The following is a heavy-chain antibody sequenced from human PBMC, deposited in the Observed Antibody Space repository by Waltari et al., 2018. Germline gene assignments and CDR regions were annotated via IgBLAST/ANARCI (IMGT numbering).Heavy chain of an antibody. CDR3: AKDIRNGWYADY. J-gene: IGHJ4*02. CDR2: IRHDRSSE. CDR1: GFDFRYYG. D-gene: IGHD6-19*01. Sequence: QVQLVESGGGVVRPGGSLRLSCVASGFDFRYYGMHWLRQAPGKGLDWVAFIRHDRSSERYGESVKGRFIISTENFKNTLYLQMNSLRIEDTGIYYCAKDIRNGWYADYLGQGTLVTVSS. V-gene: IGHV3-30*02.